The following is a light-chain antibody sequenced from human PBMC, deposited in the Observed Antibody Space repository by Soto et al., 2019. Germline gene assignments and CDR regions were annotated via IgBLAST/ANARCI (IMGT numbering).Light chain of an antibody. J-gene: IGKJ4*01. CDR1: QSVSSN. V-gene: IGKV3-15*01. CDR2: GAS. CDR3: QQYSNWPLT. Sequence: EIVMTQSPSTLSVSPGEGTTLSCRASQSVSSNLAWYQQKPGQAPRLLIFGASTRATGISARFSGSGSGAEFSLTISALQSEDFAIYYCQQYSNWPLTFGGGTKVDIK.